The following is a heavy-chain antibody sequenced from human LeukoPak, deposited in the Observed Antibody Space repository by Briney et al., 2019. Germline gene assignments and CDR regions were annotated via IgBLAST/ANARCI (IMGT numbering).Heavy chain of an antibody. D-gene: IGHD3-22*01. CDR3: ARGLDYYDSSGYYGPSTPDY. V-gene: IGHV4-59*01. CDR1: GGSISSYY. Sequence: PSETLSLTCTVSGGSISSYYWSWIRQPPGKGLEWIGYIYYSGGTNYNPSLKSRVTISVDTSKNQFSLKLSSVTAADTAVYYCARGLDYYDSSGYYGPSTPDYWGQGTLVTVSS. CDR2: IYYSGGT. J-gene: IGHJ4*02.